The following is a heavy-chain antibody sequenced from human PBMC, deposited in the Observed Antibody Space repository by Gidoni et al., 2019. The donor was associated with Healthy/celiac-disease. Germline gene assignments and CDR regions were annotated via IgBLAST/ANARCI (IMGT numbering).Heavy chain of an antibody. D-gene: IGHD5-12*01. CDR2: IYYSGST. CDR3: ARALYSGYRRGYFDY. V-gene: IGHV4-39*01. Sequence: QLQLQESGPGLAQPSETLSPTCTVSGGPISSSSYYWGWIRQPPGKGLEWIGSIYYSGSTYYNPSLKSRVTISVDTSKNQFSLKLSSVTAADTAVYYCARALYSGYRRGYFDYWGQGTLVTVSS. J-gene: IGHJ4*02. CDR1: GGPISSSSYY.